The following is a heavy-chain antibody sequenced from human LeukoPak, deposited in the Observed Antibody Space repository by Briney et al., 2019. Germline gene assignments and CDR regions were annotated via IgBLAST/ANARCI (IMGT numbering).Heavy chain of an antibody. D-gene: IGHD1-14*01. J-gene: IGHJ6*02. CDR3: ARNHDYSMGL. Sequence: SETLSLTCAVSGDSISSNNWWSWVRQFPGKGLEWIGEIYRTDNPTYNPSLKSRVTISLDKSRNQFSLMLTSVTAADTAVYYCARNHDYSMGLWGQGTTVTVSS. CDR1: GDSISSNNW. V-gene: IGHV4-4*02. CDR2: IYRTDNP.